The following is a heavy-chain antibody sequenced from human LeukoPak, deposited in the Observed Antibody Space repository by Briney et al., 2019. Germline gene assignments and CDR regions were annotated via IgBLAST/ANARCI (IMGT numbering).Heavy chain of an antibody. CDR1: GFTFSSYG. Sequence: GRSLRLSCAASGFTFSSYGMHWVRQAPGKGLEWVAVIWYDGSNKHYADSVKGRFTISRDNSKNTLYLQMNSLRAEDTAVYYCARYNWNYGDYCYYMDVWGKGTTVTVSS. J-gene: IGHJ6*03. D-gene: IGHD1-7*01. CDR3: ARYNWNYGDYCYYMDV. CDR2: IWYDGSNK. V-gene: IGHV3-33*01.